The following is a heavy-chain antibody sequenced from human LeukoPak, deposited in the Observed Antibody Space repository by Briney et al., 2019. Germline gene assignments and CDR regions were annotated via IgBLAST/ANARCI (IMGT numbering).Heavy chain of an antibody. V-gene: IGHV3-30*02. J-gene: IGHJ4*02. CDR1: GFTFSSYG. Sequence: GGSLRLSCAASGFTFSSYGMHWARQAPGKGLEWVAFVRYDGSNKYYADSVKGRFTISRDNSKNTLYLQMNSLRAEDTAVYYCAKLLSGNYGDPSCWGQGTLVTVSS. CDR3: AKLLSGNYGDPSC. CDR2: VRYDGSNK. D-gene: IGHD4-17*01.